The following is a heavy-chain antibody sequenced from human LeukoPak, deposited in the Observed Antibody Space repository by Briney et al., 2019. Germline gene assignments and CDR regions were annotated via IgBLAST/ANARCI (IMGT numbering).Heavy chain of an antibody. CDR2: ISISGTNM. V-gene: IGHV3-48*03. CDR3: SRGGGSAYHYNAFDI. D-gene: IGHD3-22*01. Sequence: GRSLRLSCAASGFTLSGYEMNWVRQAAGHGLEWVSYISISGTNMLYADWVKGRFTISRDNSRTSLYLQMSSLRAEDTAGYYCSRGGGSAYHYNAFDIWGLGTMVTVSS. CDR1: GFTLSGYE. J-gene: IGHJ3*02.